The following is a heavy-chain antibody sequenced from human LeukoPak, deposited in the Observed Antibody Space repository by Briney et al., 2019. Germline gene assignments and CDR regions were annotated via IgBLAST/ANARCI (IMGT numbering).Heavy chain of an antibody. CDR3: AKGGVSNCSSTSCFAYDAFDI. D-gene: IGHD2-2*01. Sequence: HPGRSLRLSCAASGFTFRSYAMHWVRQAPGKGLEWVAAISYDGSNKYYADSVKGRFTISRDNSKNTLYLQMNSLRAEDTAVYYCAKGGVSNCSSTSCFAYDAFDIWGQGTMVTVSS. CDR1: GFTFRSYA. CDR2: ISYDGSNK. V-gene: IGHV3-30*04. J-gene: IGHJ3*02.